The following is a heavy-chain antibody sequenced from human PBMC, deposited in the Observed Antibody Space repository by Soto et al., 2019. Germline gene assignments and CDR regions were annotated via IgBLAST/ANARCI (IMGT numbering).Heavy chain of an antibody. D-gene: IGHD3-3*01. CDR3: TVHRPTYYDFWSGLAGLDP. CDR1: GFTFSGSA. V-gene: IGHV3-73*01. CDR2: IRGKANSYAT. J-gene: IGHJ5*02. Sequence: GGSLRLSCAASGFTFSGSAMHWVRQASGKGLEWVGRIRGKANSYATAYAASVKGRFTISRDDSKNTAYLQMNSLKTEDTAVYYCTVHRPTYYDFWSGLAGLDPWGQGTLVTVSS.